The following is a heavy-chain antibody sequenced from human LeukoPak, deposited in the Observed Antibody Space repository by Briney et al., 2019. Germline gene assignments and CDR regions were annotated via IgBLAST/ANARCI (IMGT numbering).Heavy chain of an antibody. J-gene: IGHJ5*02. D-gene: IGHD3-10*01. Sequence: SETLSLTCTVSGDSVASGGYYRNWIRQPPGKGLEWIGYIYYSVSTNYNLFLKSRVTISVDTSENQFSLKLTSVTAADTAVYYCARGGRGRNWFDPWGQGTLVTVSS. V-gene: IGHV4-61*08. CDR3: ARGGRGRNWFDP. CDR1: GDSVASGGYY. CDR2: IYYSVST.